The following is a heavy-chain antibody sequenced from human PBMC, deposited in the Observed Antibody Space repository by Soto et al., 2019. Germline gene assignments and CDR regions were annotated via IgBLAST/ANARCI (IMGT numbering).Heavy chain of an antibody. Sequence: QITLKESGPTLLKPTQTLTLTCTFSRFSLSTSGVGEGWIRQPPGKALEWLALIYWDDNKSYSPSLKSRLTISKDTSKNQVVLRMTNMDPVDTATYYCAHSGYYYEPRFDPWGQGTLVTVSS. J-gene: IGHJ5*02. V-gene: IGHV2-5*02. CDR3: AHSGYYYEPRFDP. D-gene: IGHD3-22*01. CDR2: IYWDDNK. CDR1: RFSLSTSGVG.